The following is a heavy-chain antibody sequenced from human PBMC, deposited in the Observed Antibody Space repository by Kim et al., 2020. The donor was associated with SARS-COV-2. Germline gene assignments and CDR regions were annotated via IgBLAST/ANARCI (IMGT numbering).Heavy chain of an antibody. CDR1: GGSVSSGSYY. V-gene: IGHV4-61*01. CDR2: IYYSGST. CDR3: AREGVEITIIRGVGRDGMDV. D-gene: IGHD3-10*01. J-gene: IGHJ6*04. Sequence: SETLSLTCTVSGGSVSSGSYYWSWIRQPPGKGLEWIGYIYYSGSTNYNPSLKSRVTISVDTSKNQFSLKLSCVTAADTAVYYCAREGVEITIIRGVGRDGMDVWGKGPTVTVSS.